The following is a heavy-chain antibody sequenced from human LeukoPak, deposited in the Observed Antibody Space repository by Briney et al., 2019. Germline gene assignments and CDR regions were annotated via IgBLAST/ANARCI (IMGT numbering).Heavy chain of an antibody. J-gene: IGHJ4*02. D-gene: IGHD1-1*01. V-gene: IGHV3-48*01. Sequence: GGSLRLSCAVSGFPFSSYSTNWVRQVPGKGLGWVSYISASGSNIYYLDAVKGRFIVSRDNAMTPRFLQMNRPRAEDTAIYYCVRVKGTYFDFWGQGTLVTVSS. CDR1: GFPFSSYS. CDR3: VRVKGTYFDF. CDR2: ISASGSNI.